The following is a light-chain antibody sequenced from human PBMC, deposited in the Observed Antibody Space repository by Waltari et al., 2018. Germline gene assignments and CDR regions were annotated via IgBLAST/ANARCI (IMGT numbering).Light chain of an antibody. V-gene: IGKV1-9*01. Sequence: DIQLTRSPSFLSASVGDRVTIPCRASQGISSYLAWYQQKPGKAPKLLFYAASTLQSGVPSRFSGSGSGTEFTLTISSLQPEDFATYYCQQLNSYPSLTFGGGTKVEIK. J-gene: IGKJ4*01. CDR1: QGISSY. CDR3: QQLNSYPSLT. CDR2: AAS.